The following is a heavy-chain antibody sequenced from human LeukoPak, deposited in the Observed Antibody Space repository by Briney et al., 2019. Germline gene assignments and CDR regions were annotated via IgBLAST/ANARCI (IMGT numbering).Heavy chain of an antibody. Sequence: SETLSLTCTVSGGSIRSYYWSWIRQPPGKGLEWIGYIYYSGSPNYNPSLKSRVTISVDTSKNQFSLKLSSVTAADTAVYFCAGGSTMIRGAADYWGQGTLVTVSS. CDR3: AGGSTMIRGAADY. D-gene: IGHD3-10*01. CDR1: GGSIRSYY. CDR2: IYYSGSP. V-gene: IGHV4-59*01. J-gene: IGHJ4*02.